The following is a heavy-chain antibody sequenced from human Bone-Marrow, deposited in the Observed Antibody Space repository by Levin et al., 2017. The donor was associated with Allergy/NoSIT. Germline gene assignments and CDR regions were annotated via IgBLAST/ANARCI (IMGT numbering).Heavy chain of an antibody. CDR3: ARALTHTTVTTFVY. CDR2: ISSSGNSP. J-gene: IGHJ4*02. D-gene: IGHD4-17*01. CDR1: GFSFDDYY. Sequence: GGSLRLSCAASGFSFDDYYMTWIRQAPGKGPEWVSYISSSGNSPYYADSVKGRFTISRDNAKNSLYLQMNSLRVEDTAVYYCARALTHTTVTTFVYWGQGTRVAVSS. V-gene: IGHV3-11*01.